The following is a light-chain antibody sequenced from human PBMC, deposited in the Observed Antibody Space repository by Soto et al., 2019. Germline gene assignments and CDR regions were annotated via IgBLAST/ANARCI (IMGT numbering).Light chain of an antibody. CDR3: SSYAGSNIPYV. Sequence: QSVLTQPRSASGSPGQSVTISCNGTSSDVGRYNYVSWYQQHPGKAPKLMIYVVSKRPSGVHDRLSGSKSGNTASLTVSGLQAEDEADYYCSSYAGSNIPYVFGTGTKLTVL. J-gene: IGLJ1*01. CDR1: SSDVGRYNY. V-gene: IGLV2-8*01. CDR2: VVS.